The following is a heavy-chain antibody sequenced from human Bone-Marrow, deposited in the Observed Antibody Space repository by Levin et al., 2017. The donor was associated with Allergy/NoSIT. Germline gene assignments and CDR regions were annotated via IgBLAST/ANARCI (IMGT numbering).Heavy chain of an antibody. D-gene: IGHD1-26*01. V-gene: IGHV3-23*01. CDR2: ISGSGDTT. Sequence: GGSLRLSCAASGFIFNNYAMSWVRQAPGKGLEWVSSISGSGDTTSYRDSVQGRFTISRDKSTNTLYLQMTRLNADDTALYYCTKDRWVGAVDHWGQGTLVSVSS. J-gene: IGHJ4*02. CDR3: TKDRWVGAVDH. CDR1: GFIFNNYA.